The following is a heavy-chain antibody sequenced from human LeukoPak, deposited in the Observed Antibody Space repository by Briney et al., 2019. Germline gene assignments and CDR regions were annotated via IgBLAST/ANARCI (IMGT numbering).Heavy chain of an antibody. V-gene: IGHV3-7*01. Sequence: GGSLRLSCAASGFAFSTSWMSWIRQTPGKGLEWVGDIKQDGSEKYYVDSVKGRFTTSRDNAENSLYLRMNSLRVDDTAVYYCAREVEKGALDYWGQGILVTVSS. J-gene: IGHJ4*02. CDR3: AREVEKGALDY. CDR2: IKQDGSEK. D-gene: IGHD1-26*01. CDR1: GFAFSTSW.